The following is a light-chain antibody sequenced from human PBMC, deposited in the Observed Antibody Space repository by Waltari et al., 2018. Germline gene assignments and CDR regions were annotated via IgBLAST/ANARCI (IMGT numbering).Light chain of an antibody. CDR2: DIS. CDR3: QQYDSLVS. CDR1: QSLSSSY. J-gene: IGKJ4*01. V-gene: IGKV3-20*01. Sequence: EIVLTQSPGTLSLSPGERATLSCRASQSLSSSYLAWYQQKSGQAPRLLIYDISSRATGIPDRFSGSGSGTDFTLTISRLEPEDFAVYYCQQYDSLVSIGGGTKVEIK.